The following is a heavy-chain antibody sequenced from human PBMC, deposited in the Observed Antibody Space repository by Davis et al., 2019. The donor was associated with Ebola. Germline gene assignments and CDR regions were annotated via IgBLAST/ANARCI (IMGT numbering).Heavy chain of an antibody. V-gene: IGHV1-46*03. D-gene: IGHD2-15*01. J-gene: IGHJ6*02. Sequence: ASVKVSCKASGYTFTNYYMHWVRQAPGQGLEWMGIINPSCGSTSYAQKFQGRVTMTRDRSTSTVYMELSSLRSEDTAVYYCAREIVVVVAATPNGYYYYGMDVWGQGTTVTVSS. CDR1: GYTFTNYY. CDR3: AREIVVVVAATPNGYYYYGMDV. CDR2: INPSCGST.